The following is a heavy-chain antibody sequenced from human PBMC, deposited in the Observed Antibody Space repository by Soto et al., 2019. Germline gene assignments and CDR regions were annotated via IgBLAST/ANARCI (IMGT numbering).Heavy chain of an antibody. Sequence: ASVKVSCKASGYPFTGYYMHWVRQAPGQGLEWMGWINPNSGGTKYSQKFQGRVTITRDTSASTAYMELSSLRSEDTAVYYCARDYYDSKGMYYYYYGMDVWGQGTTVTVSS. CDR2: INPNSGGT. CDR3: ARDYYDSKGMYYYYYGMDV. CDR1: GYPFTGYY. J-gene: IGHJ6*02. D-gene: IGHD3-22*01. V-gene: IGHV1-2*02.